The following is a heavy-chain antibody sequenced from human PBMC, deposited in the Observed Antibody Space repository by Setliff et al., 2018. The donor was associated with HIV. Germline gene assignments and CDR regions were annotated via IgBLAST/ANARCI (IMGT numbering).Heavy chain of an antibody. V-gene: IGHV4-34*01. CDR1: GGSINNHY. D-gene: IGHD3-10*01. Sequence: SETLSLTCTVSGGSINNHYWSWIRQPPGKGLEWIGEINHSGSTNYNPSLKSRVTISVDTSKKQFSLKLSSVTAADTAVYYCARGRLYGVVDYWGQGTLVTVSS. J-gene: IGHJ4*02. CDR2: INHSGST. CDR3: ARGRLYGVVDY.